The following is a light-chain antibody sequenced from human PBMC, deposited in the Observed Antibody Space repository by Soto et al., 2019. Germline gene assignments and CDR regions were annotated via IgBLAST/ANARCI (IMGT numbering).Light chain of an antibody. CDR3: QVWDSNSVYV. J-gene: IGLJ1*01. V-gene: IGLV3-21*02. CDR2: DDS. Sequence: SYELTQPPSVSVAPGQTARITCGGNNIGNKRVHWYQQKPGQAPVLVVYDDSDRPSGIPERFSGSNSGNTATLSISRVEAGDEADYYCQVWDSNSVYVCGTGTKLTVL. CDR1: NIGNKR.